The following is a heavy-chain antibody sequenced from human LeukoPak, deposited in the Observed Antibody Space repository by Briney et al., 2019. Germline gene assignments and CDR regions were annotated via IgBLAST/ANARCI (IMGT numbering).Heavy chain of an antibody. V-gene: IGHV1-8*01. CDR1: GYTFTNYD. Sequence: VSVKVSCKASGYTFTNYDINWVRQAPGQGLEWVGWMNPNSGNTGSAQKFQGRVTMTRDTSTSTAYMELSSLRSDDTAVYYCARARTDLWFGDLAYAFEIWGPGTVVTVSS. J-gene: IGHJ3*02. D-gene: IGHD3-10*01. CDR2: MNPNSGNT. CDR3: ARARTDLWFGDLAYAFEI.